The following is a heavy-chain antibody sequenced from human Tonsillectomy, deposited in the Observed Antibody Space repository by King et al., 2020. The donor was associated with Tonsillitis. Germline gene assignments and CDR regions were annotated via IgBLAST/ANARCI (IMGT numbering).Heavy chain of an antibody. CDR3: ARGGSGYSYGAFDD. J-gene: IGHJ4*02. CDR1: GFTFTSYW. D-gene: IGHD5-18*01. V-gene: IGHV3-74*01. Sequence: VQLVESGGGSVQPGESLRLSCAASGFTFTSYWMHWVRQAPGEGLVWVSRINGDGSSTTYAGSVKGRFTISRDSAKNTLYLQMNRLRAEDTAVYYCARGGSGYSYGAFDDWGQGTLVTVSS. CDR2: INGDGSST.